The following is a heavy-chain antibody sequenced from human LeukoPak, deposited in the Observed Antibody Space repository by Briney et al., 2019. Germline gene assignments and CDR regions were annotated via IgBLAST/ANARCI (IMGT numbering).Heavy chain of an antibody. V-gene: IGHV4-59*02. CDR2: VGCTGTS. CDR1: GDSVSSYC. Sequence: PSETLSLTCSVSGDSVSSYCWTWIRRPPGERLEWIGYVGCTGTSNNNPSLSTRVTLLLDTSKNQVSLSLTSVTAADTAVYYCARVPRWLLLNDYHYYMDIWGKGTTVTVSS. CDR3: ARVPRWLLLNDYHYYMDI. J-gene: IGHJ6*03. D-gene: IGHD2-15*01.